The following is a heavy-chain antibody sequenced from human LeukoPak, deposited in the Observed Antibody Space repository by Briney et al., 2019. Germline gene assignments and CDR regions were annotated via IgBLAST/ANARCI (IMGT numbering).Heavy chain of an antibody. CDR2: ISGSGGST. V-gene: IGHV3-23*01. J-gene: IGHJ4*02. Sequence: GGSLRLSCAASGFTFSSYAMSWVRQAPGKGLEWVSAISGSGGSTYYADSVKGRFTISRDNSKNTLYLQMNSLRAEDTAVYYCAKGRITMVRGVIMYFDYWGQGTLATVSS. CDR3: AKGRITMVRGVIMYFDY. CDR1: GFTFSSYA. D-gene: IGHD3-10*01.